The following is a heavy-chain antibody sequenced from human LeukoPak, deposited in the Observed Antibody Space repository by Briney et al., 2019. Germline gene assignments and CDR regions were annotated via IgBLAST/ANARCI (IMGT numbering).Heavy chain of an antibody. J-gene: IGHJ5*02. CDR3: ARGSGVVPAAPYNWFDP. CDR2: INSDGSST. V-gene: IGHV3-74*01. CDR1: GFTFSNYW. D-gene: IGHD2-2*01. Sequence: GGSLRLSCAASGFTFSNYWMNWVRQAPGKGLGWASRINSDGSSTSYADSVKGRFTISRDNAKNTLYLQMNSLRAEDTAVYYCARGSGVVPAAPYNWFDPWGQGTLVTVSS.